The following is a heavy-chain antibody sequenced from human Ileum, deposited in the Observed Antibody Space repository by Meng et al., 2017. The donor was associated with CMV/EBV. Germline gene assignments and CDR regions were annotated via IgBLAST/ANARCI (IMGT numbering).Heavy chain of an antibody. J-gene: IGHJ4*02. CDR1: GYTFTNYG. D-gene: IGHD4-23*01. CDR3: ARAGGNSLFDY. Sequence: QVQLVQSGAEVQKPGASVKVSCKASGYTFTNYGISWVRQAPEQGLEWMGWVSTYNGNTHYEQKLQGRVTMTTDRSTRTAYMELRSLRSDDTAVYYCARAGGNSLFDYWGRGTLVTVSS. V-gene: IGHV1-18*01. CDR2: VSTYNGNT.